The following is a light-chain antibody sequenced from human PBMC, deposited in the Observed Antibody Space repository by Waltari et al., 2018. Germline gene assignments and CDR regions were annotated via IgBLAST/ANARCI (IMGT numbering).Light chain of an antibody. J-gene: IGLJ3*02. V-gene: IGLV3-1*01. Sequence: SSELTQPPSVSVSPGQTASITCSGDILGSKYASWYQHKPGQSPRLVIYQDINRPSGIPERVSGAKSGNTATLTISGTQAMDDADYYCQALGSNRWVFGGGTKLTVL. CDR1: ILGSKY. CDR2: QDI. CDR3: QALGSNRWV.